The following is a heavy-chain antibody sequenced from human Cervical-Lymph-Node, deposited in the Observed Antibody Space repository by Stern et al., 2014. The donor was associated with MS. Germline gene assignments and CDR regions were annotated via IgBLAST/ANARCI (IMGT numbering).Heavy chain of an antibody. J-gene: IGHJ4*02. CDR2: IIPIFGTA. Sequence: VQLVESGAEVKKPGSSGKVSCKASGGTFSSYAISWVRQAPGQGLEWMGGIIPIFGTANYAQKFQGRVTITADESTSTAYMELSSLRSEDTAVYYCTTYYYDSSGYTLDYWGQGTLVTVSS. CDR3: TTYYYDSSGYTLDY. CDR1: GGTFSSYA. D-gene: IGHD3-22*01. V-gene: IGHV1-69*01.